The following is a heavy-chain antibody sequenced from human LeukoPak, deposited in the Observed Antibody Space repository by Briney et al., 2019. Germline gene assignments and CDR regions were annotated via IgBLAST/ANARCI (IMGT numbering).Heavy chain of an antibody. J-gene: IGHJ6*03. D-gene: IGHD3-10*01. CDR3: ARDRTTMVRGVILYYMDV. CDR1: GFTIRTYF. V-gene: IGHV3-7*01. Sequence: GGSLRLSCAASGFTIRTYFMSWVRQAPGKGLEWVATIKEDGSEKYYVDSVMGRFTISRDNAKNSLYLQMNSLRAEDTAVYYCARDRTTMVRGVILYYMDVWGKGTTVTISS. CDR2: IKEDGSEK.